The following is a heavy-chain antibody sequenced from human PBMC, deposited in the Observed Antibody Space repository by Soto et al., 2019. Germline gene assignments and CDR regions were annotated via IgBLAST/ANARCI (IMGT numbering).Heavy chain of an antibody. V-gene: IGHV3-33*01. CDR1: GLTFSSYG. D-gene: IGHD2-15*01. J-gene: IGHJ3*01. Sequence: GGSLRLSCAASGLTFSSYGMHWVRQAPGKGLEGGAVIWYEGSNKYNADSVKGGFTISRDNSKTTLYLKMTSLRAEDTAVYYCASVWGTHGGGFSPSVEAFDFWGKGTMVPVS. CDR2: IWYEGSNK. CDR3: ASVWGTHGGGFSPSVEAFDF.